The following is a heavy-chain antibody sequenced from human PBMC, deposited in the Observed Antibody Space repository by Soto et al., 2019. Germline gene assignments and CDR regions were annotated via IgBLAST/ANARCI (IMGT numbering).Heavy chain of an antibody. D-gene: IGHD1-7*01. V-gene: IGHV3-64*01. CDR3: VRRVSGNYDL. J-gene: IGHJ5*02. CDR1: GFTFSSYD. CDR2: ISSNGGTT. Sequence: EVQLAESGGGMVQPGGSLRLSFVASGFTFSSYDMHWVRQAPGKGLEYVSSISSNGGTTYYGNSVKGRFTISRDNPKNTLYPQRGSLRAELMAVYYCVRRVSGNYDLWGEGTVVTISS.